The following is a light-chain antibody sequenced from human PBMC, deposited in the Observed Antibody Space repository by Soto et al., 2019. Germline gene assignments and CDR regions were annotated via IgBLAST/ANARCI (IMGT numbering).Light chain of an antibody. CDR3: MQGAHWPPWT. J-gene: IGKJ1*01. CDR2: KVS. Sequence: VVMTQSPLSLPVTLGQPASISCKSSQTLVSSDGNTYLNWFQQRPGQSPRRLIYKVSNRDSGVPDRFSGSGSGTDFTLKISRVEAEDVGTYYCMQGAHWPPWTFGQGTKVEIK. V-gene: IGKV2-30*01. CDR1: QTLVSSDGNTY.